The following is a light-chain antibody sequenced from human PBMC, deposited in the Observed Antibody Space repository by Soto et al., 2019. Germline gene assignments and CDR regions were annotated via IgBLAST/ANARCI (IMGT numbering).Light chain of an antibody. CDR3: QQYNNWPRT. Sequence: EIVMTQSPATLSVSPGERATLSCRASQSVSSNLAWYQQKPGQAPRLLIYGASTRATGIPARFSGSGSGTEFTLTISSLQSEDFAVYYCQQYNNWPRTFGQGTQREIK. CDR2: GAS. V-gene: IGKV3-15*01. CDR1: QSVSSN. J-gene: IGKJ5*01.